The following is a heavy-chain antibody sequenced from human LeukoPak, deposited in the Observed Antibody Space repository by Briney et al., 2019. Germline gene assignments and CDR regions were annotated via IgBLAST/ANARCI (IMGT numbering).Heavy chain of an antibody. J-gene: IGHJ5*02. CDR2: ISAYNGNT. CDR1: GYTFTSYG. D-gene: IGHD2-8*01. V-gene: IGHV1-18*01. Sequence: ASVKVSCKASGYTFTSYGISWVRQAPGQGLEWMGWISAYNGNTNYAQKLQGRVTTTTDTSTSTAYMELRSLRSDDTAVYYCARDLTYGEVTWFDPWGQGTLVTVSS. CDR3: ARDLTYGEVTWFDP.